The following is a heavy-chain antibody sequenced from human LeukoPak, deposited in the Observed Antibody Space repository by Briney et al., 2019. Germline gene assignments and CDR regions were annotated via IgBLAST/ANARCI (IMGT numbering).Heavy chain of an antibody. D-gene: IGHD2-2*02. Sequence: GGSLRLSCAASGFTFSSYSVNWVRQAPGKGLEWVSSISSSSSYIYYADSVKGRFTISRDNAKNSLYLQMNSLRAEDTAVYYCARDFAPRPGPAAIEGFDYWGQGTLVTVSS. J-gene: IGHJ4*02. CDR3: ARDFAPRPGPAAIEGFDY. V-gene: IGHV3-21*01. CDR1: GFTFSSYS. CDR2: ISSSSSYI.